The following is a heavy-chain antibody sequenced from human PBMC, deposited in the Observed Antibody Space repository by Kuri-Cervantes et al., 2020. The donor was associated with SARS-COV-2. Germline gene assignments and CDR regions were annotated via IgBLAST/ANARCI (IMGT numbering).Heavy chain of an antibody. D-gene: IGHD7-27*01. J-gene: IGHJ6*03. CDR3: ARGDSLLDWGSDYYYYMDV. V-gene: IGHV4-59*01. Sequence: SETLSLTCTVSGGSISSCYWSWIRQPPGKGLEWIGYIYYSGSTNYNPSLKSRVTISVDTSKNQFSLKLSSVTAADTAVYYCARGDSLLDWGSDYYYYMDVWGKGTTVTVSS. CDR1: GGSISSCY. CDR2: IYYSGST.